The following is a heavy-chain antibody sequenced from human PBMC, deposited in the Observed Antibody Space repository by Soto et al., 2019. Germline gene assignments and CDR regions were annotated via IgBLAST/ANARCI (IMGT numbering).Heavy chain of an antibody. D-gene: IGHD6-13*01. J-gene: IGHJ4*02. V-gene: IGHV3-30*03. CDR2: ISNDGSRR. CDR1: GFTFGNFG. CDR3: ARGCSGGTNCFYFDF. Sequence: QVQLVESGGGVVQPGRSLRLSCAASGFTFGNFGIHWVRQAPGKGLEWVADISNDGSRRCYADSVKGRFTISRDNSKNTLYLQMDSLRAEDTAVYFCARGCSGGTNCFYFDFWGQGILVTVSS.